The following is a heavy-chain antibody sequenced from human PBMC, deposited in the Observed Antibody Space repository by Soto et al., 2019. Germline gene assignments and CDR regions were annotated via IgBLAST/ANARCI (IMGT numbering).Heavy chain of an antibody. J-gene: IGHJ4*02. CDR3: VKCRGQVYADYDFDS. CDR1: GFPFTPHA. V-gene: IGHV3-23*01. D-gene: IGHD3-16*01. Sequence: EVQLLESGGGLVQPGGSLRLSCATSGFPFTPHAMSWVRQAPGKGLEWVSTISGSGNSVFYADSVKDQFTISRDNSRSTVYLQMNSLRVEDTARYYCVKCRGQVYADYDFDSWGQGTLVTVSS. CDR2: ISGSGNSV.